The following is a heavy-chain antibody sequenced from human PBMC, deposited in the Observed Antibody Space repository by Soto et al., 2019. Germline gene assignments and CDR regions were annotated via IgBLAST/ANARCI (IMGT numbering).Heavy chain of an antibody. D-gene: IGHD5-12*01. J-gene: IGHJ4*02. CDR2: MNEDGSIK. V-gene: IGHV3-33*01. CDR3: ARDMVVDIVATILDY. Sequence: SLRLSCVASGFIFSEFGMHWVRQAPGKGLEWVANMNEDGSIKNYVDSVRGRFTISRDNSKNTLYLQMNSLRAEDTAVYYCARDMVVDIVATILDYWGQGTLVTVSS. CDR1: GFIFSEFG.